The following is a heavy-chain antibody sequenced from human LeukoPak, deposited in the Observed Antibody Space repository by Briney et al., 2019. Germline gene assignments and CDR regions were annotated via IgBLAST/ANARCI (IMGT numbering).Heavy chain of an antibody. Sequence: SQTLSLTFIVSGASIRSAYCTWIRQPPRNGLEWIGSIYNTGSTNCNPSLTSGVTISIDTSNNKFSLRLSSVTAADTGVYYCARLRYGGNSDYWGQGTLVTVFS. J-gene: IGHJ4*02. D-gene: IGHD4-23*01. V-gene: IGHV4-59*08. CDR3: ARLRYGGNSDY. CDR2: IYNTGST. CDR1: GASIRSAY.